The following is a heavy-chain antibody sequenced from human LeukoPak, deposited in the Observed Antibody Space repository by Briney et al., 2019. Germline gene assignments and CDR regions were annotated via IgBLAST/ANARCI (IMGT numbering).Heavy chain of an antibody. Sequence: PGRSLRLSCAASGFTFENYGMYWVRQAPGQGLEWLALIYFDGSVTDYSDSVRGRFTISRDNSNNTLYLEMNNLRAEDTAVYFCARDPRYYESSGYFDPWGQGTLVTVSS. CDR3: ARDPRYYESSGYFDP. V-gene: IGHV3-33*07. J-gene: IGHJ5*02. CDR2: IYFDGSVT. CDR1: GFTFENYG. D-gene: IGHD3-22*01.